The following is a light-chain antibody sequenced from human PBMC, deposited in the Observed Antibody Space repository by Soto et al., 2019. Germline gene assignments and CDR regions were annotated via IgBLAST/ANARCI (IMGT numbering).Light chain of an antibody. CDR1: SSDVGGYNY. CDR3: SSYTSSSTLLYV. V-gene: IGLV2-14*01. CDR2: DVS. J-gene: IGLJ1*01. Sequence: QSVLPQPASVSGSPGQSITISCTGTSSDVGGYNYVSWYQQHPGKAPKLMIYDVSNRPSGVSNRFSGSKFGNTASLTISGLQAEDEADYYCSSYTSSSTLLYVFGTGTKVTVL.